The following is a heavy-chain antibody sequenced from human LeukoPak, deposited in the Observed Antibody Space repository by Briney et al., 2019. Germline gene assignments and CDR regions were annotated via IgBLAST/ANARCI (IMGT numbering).Heavy chain of an antibody. V-gene: IGHV3-23*01. Sequence: GGSLRLSCAASGFTFSSYAMNWVRQAPGQGLEWVSAISGSGGSTYYADSVKGRFTISRDNDKNSLFLQMNSLRDEDTALYFCARVAVTGSSPNWFDPWGQGTLVTVLS. CDR1: GFTFSSYA. J-gene: IGHJ5*02. CDR3: ARVAVTGSSPNWFDP. D-gene: IGHD6-19*01. CDR2: ISGSGGST.